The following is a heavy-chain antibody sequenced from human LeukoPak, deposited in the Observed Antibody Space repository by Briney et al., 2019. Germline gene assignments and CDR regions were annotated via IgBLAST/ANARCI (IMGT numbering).Heavy chain of an antibody. CDR3: AKSHDFWSGYGDY. J-gene: IGHJ4*02. CDR2: INPNDGGT. Sequence: ASVKVSCKASGYTFTGYYMHWVRQAPGQGLEWMGWINPNDGGTYFAQKFLGRVTMTRDTSISTAYMEMSSLRSDDTAVYYCAKSHDFWSGYGDYWGQGTLVTVSS. V-gene: IGHV1-2*02. CDR1: GYTFTGYY. D-gene: IGHD3-3*01.